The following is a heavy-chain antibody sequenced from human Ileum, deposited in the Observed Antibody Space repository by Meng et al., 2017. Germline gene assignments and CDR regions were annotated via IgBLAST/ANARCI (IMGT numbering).Heavy chain of an antibody. CDR3: ARDVVIGQTTRAPFDY. Sequence: GESLKISCAASGFTFSNHWMHWVRQIPGKELVWVSRINSDGSLTSYTDSVKGRFTISRDNARDTLYLQMTNLRAVDTAVYYCARDVVIGQTTRAPFDYWGQGKLVNGAS. CDR2: INSDGSLT. V-gene: IGHV3-74*01. J-gene: IGHJ4*02. D-gene: IGHD3-10*01. CDR1: GFTFSNHW.